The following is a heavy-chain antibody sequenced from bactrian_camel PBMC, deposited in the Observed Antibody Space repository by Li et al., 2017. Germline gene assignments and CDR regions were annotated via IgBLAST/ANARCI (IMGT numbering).Heavy chain of an antibody. J-gene: IGHJ4*01. CDR1: GFTFSDYY. CDR3: AADSHKDVSDLRCDL. CDR2: ISADSTDT. V-gene: IGHV3S6*01. Sequence: HVQLVESGGGLVQPGGSLRLSCAASGFTFSDYYINWVRQAPGKGPEWVSSISADSTDTNYADSVKGRFTISLDNAKNTVYLQIDNLKPEDTASYYCAADSHKDVSDLRCDLWGQGTQVTVS. D-gene: IGHD2*01.